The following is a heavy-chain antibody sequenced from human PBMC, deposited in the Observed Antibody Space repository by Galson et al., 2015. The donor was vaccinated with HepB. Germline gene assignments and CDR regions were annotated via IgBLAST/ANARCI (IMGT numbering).Heavy chain of an antibody. Sequence: SVKVSCKASGGTFSSYAISWVRQAPGQGLEWMGGIIPIFGTANYAQKFQGRVTITADESTSTAYMELNSLRAEDTAVYYCAKDRDSSSWYTAYYYYYMDVWGKGTTVTVSS. CDR2: IIPIFGTA. CDR1: GGTFSSYA. J-gene: IGHJ6*03. V-gene: IGHV1-69*13. D-gene: IGHD6-13*01. CDR3: AKDRDSSSWYTAYYYYYMDV.